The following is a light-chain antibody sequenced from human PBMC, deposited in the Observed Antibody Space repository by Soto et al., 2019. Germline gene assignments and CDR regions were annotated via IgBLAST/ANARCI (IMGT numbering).Light chain of an antibody. CDR3: HSYDSSLSGYV. CDR1: SSNIGAGYD. Sequence: QSVLTQPPSVSGAPGQRVTISCTGSSSNIGAGYDVHWYQQLPGTAPKLHIYGNSNRPSGVPDRFSGSKSGTSASLAITGLQAEDEADYYCHSYDSSLSGYVFGTGTKLTVL. J-gene: IGLJ1*01. CDR2: GNS. V-gene: IGLV1-40*01.